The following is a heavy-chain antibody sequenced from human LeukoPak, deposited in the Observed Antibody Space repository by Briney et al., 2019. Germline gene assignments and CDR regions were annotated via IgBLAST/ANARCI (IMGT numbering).Heavy chain of an antibody. Sequence: SETLSLTCSVSNDSIRNYYWSWIRQPPGKALEWIGYIYHTGNTNYNPSLKSRLTMSINTSKNQFSLNLNSVTAADTAVYYCARGNYGSGSYYVVDFDYWGQGTLVTVSS. CDR1: NDSIRNYY. CDR3: ARGNYGSGSYYVVDFDY. D-gene: IGHD3-10*01. V-gene: IGHV4-59*01. CDR2: IYHTGNT. J-gene: IGHJ4*02.